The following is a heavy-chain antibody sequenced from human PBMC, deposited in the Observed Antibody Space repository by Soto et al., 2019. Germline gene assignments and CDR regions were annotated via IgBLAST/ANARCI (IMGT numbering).Heavy chain of an antibody. CDR1: GYTFTSYG. CDR2: ISAYNGNT. CDR3: ARDGYYYGSGSYYSFKWFDP. J-gene: IGHJ5*02. Sequence: ASVKVSCKASGYTFTSYGISWVRQAPGQGLEWMGWISAYNGNTNYAQKLQGRVTMTTDTSTSTAYMELRSLRSDDTAVYYCARDGYYYGSGSYYSFKWFDPWGQGTLVTVSS. V-gene: IGHV1-18*01. D-gene: IGHD3-10*01.